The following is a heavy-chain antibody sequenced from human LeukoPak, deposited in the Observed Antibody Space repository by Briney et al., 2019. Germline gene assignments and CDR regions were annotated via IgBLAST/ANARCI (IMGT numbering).Heavy chain of an antibody. CDR2: ISGSGGST. D-gene: IGHD3-22*01. CDR1: GFTFSSYA. CDR3: AKGGAMIVVVITPSFDY. J-gene: IGHJ4*02. Sequence: PGGSLRLSCAASGFTFSSYAMSWVRQAPGKGLEWVSAISGSGGSTYYADSVKGRFTISRDNSKNTLYLQMNSLRAEDTAVYYCAKGGAMIVVVITPSFDYWGQGTLVTVSS. V-gene: IGHV3-23*01.